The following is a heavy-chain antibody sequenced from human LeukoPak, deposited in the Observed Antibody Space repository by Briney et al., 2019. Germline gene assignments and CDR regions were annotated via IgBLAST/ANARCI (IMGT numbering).Heavy chain of an antibody. D-gene: IGHD1-26*01. V-gene: IGHV1-8*01. CDR1: GYTFSSYD. Sequence: GASVKVSRKASGYTFSSYDIIWVRQASGQGLEWMGWMNPNSGHTGYAQKFQGRVTMTRSTSITTAYMELTSLTSEDSAVYYCARSIVGVRKRNDQWGQGTLVTVSS. J-gene: IGHJ4*02. CDR2: MNPNSGHT. CDR3: ARSIVGVRKRNDQ.